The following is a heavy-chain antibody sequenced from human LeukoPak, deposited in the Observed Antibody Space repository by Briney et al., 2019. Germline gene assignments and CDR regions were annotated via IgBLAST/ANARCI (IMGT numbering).Heavy chain of an antibody. D-gene: IGHD4-17*01. CDR1: GFTFDDYG. Sequence: PGGSLRLSCAASGFTFDDYGMSWVRQAPGKGLEWVSGINWNGGSTGYADSVKGRFTISRDNSKNTLYLQMNSLRAEDTAVYYCARATVTRWFDPWGQGTLVTVSS. V-gene: IGHV3-20*04. CDR2: INWNGGST. J-gene: IGHJ5*02. CDR3: ARATVTRWFDP.